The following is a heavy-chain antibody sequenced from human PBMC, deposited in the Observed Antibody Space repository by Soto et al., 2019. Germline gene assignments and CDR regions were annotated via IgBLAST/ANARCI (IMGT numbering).Heavy chain of an antibody. CDR2: IHNSGTT. Sequence: PSETLSLTCTVSGASINTYYGAWIRQPPGKGLEWIGYIHNSGTTDYNPSLKSRVTMSVDTSKSQFSLKLSSVTAADTAVYYCAGDYGAGSYGIDYWGQGTLVTVSS. CDR3: AGDYGAGSYGIDY. D-gene: IGHD3-10*01. V-gene: IGHV4-59*01. CDR1: GASINTYY. J-gene: IGHJ4*02.